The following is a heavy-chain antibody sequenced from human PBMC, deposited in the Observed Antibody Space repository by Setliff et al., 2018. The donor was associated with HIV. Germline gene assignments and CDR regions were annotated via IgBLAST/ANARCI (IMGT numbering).Heavy chain of an antibody. V-gene: IGHV4-34*01. CDR3: ARPRGRSGWYHDAFDI. J-gene: IGHJ3*02. Sequence: KTSETLSLTCAVYGGSFSGYYWSWIRQPPGKGLEWIGEINHSGSTNYNPSLKSRVTIPVDTSKNQFSLKLSSVTAADTAVYYCARPRGRSGWYHDAFDIWGQGTMVTVSS. CDR1: GGSFSGYY. D-gene: IGHD6-19*01. CDR2: INHSGST.